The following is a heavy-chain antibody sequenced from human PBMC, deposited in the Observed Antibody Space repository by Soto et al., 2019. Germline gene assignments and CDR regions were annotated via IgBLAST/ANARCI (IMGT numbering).Heavy chain of an antibody. D-gene: IGHD2-8*01. V-gene: IGHV3-30*03. CDR1: GFTFSSYA. CDR2: ISYDGNNN. CDR3: GRDAHPCSSGVCLHNWVDP. J-gene: IGHJ5*02. Sequence: QVQLVESGGGVVQPGRSLRLSCAASGFTFSSYAIHWVRQGPGKGLEWVAVISYDGNNNFYADSVKGRFTISRDDSKNTVSLGKHSLRNEDTAVYSCGRDAHPCSSGVCLHNWVDPWGQGTLVTVSS.